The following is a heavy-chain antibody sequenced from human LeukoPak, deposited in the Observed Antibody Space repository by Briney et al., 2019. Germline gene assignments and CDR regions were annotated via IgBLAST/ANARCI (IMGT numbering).Heavy chain of an antibody. V-gene: IGHV3-30*03. D-gene: IGHD5-12*01. CDR1: GFTFSSYW. CDR2: ISRDGTNK. J-gene: IGHJ4*02. CDR3: ATKLDRLATSDY. Sequence: GGSLRLSCAASGFTFSSYWMHWVRQAPGKGLEWVAVISRDGTNKYYADSVKGRFTISRDNIKDTLYLEMNSLRVEDTAVYTCATKLDRLATSDYWGQGTLVTVSS.